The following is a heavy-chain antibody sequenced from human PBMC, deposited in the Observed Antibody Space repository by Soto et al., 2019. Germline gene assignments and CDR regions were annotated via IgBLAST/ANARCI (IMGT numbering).Heavy chain of an antibody. Sequence: GSLRLSCAASGXTFSSYSMHWVRQAPGKGLEWVAVISYDGSNKYYADSVKGRFNISRENSKNTLYLQMNSLRAEETAFYYCARDFTRVYYDSSPPGYWGQGTLVTVS. CDR1: GXTFSSYS. CDR3: ARDFTRVYYDSSPPGY. D-gene: IGHD3-22*01. V-gene: IGHV3-30-3*01. J-gene: IGHJ4*02. CDR2: ISYDGSNK.